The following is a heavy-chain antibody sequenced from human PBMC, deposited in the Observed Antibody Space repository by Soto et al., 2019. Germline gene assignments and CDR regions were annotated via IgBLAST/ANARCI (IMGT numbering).Heavy chain of an antibody. CDR3: ARVKTGTLPYYFDF. V-gene: IGHV4-34*12. J-gene: IGHJ4*02. CDR2: IMHSGTS. D-gene: IGHD1-1*01. CDR1: GGSFSGYY. Sequence: PSETLSLICAVSGGSFSGYYWRWIRQPPGKGLEWIGEIMHSGTSNYNPSLESRLTMSVDTSKNQISLQLSSMTAADTAVYYCARVKTGTLPYYFDFWGQGTRVTVSS.